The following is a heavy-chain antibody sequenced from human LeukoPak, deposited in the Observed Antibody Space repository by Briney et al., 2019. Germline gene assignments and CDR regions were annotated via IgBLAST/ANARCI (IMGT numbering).Heavy chain of an antibody. J-gene: IGHJ5*02. CDR2: INHSGST. V-gene: IGHV4-34*01. D-gene: IGHD5-18*01. Sequence: PSETLSLTCAVYGGSFSGYYWSWIRQPPGKGLEWIGEINHSGSTNYNPSLKSRVTISVDTSKNQFSLKLSSVTAADTAVYYCARGLYSYGYLCWFDPWAREPWSPSPQ. CDR1: GGSFSGYY. CDR3: ARGLYSYGYLCWFDP.